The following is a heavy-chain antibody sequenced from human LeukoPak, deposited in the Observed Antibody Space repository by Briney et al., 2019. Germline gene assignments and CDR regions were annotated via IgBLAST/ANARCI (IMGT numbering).Heavy chain of an antibody. V-gene: IGHV3-53*01. J-gene: IGHJ4*02. CDR1: GFTVSSNY. Sequence: GGSLLLSCAASGFTVSSNYMSWVRPAPGKGLECVSVIANDGRTYYVNSVKGRFTISRDISKNMLYLQMNSLRADDTAVYYCGRSVQSTGTIPHWGQGTLVTVSS. D-gene: IGHD1-1*01. CDR3: GRSVQSTGTIPH. CDR2: IANDGRT.